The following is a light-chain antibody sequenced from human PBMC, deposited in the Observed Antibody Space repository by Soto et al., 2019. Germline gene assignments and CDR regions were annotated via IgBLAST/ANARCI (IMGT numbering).Light chain of an antibody. CDR1: QSVSSSH. J-gene: IGKJ5*01. CDR2: GAS. Sequence: EIVLTQSPGTLSLSRGERVTLXXRGSQSVSSSHLAWYQQKPGQAPRLXXYGASTRATGIPARFSGSGSGTEFTLTISSLQSEDFAVYYCQQYNNWPPITFGQGTRLEIK. V-gene: IGKV3-15*01. CDR3: QQYNNWPPIT.